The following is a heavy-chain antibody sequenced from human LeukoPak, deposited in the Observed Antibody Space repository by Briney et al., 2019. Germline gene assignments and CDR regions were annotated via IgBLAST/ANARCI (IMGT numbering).Heavy chain of an antibody. CDR1: GFTFSSYG. J-gene: IGHJ6*03. D-gene: IGHD3-10*01. CDR2: ISGSGGST. CDR3: AKLVRADYYMGV. V-gene: IGHV3-23*01. Sequence: GGSLRLSCAASGFTFSSYGMSWVRQAPGKGLEWVSAISGSGGSTYYADSVKGRFTISRDNSKNTLYLQMNSLRAEDTAVYYCAKLVRADYYMGVWGKGTTVTISS.